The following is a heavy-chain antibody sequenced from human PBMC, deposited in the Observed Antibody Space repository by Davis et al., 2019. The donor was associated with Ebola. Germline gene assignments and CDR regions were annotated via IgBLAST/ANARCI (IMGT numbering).Heavy chain of an antibody. J-gene: IGHJ6*02. CDR1: GVSFSGYY. Sequence: MPSETLSLTCAVYGVSFSGYYWNWIRQPPGKGLEWIGEINYSGSTNYNPSLKRRVTISVNTSKNQFSLKLSSVTAADTAVYYCARGGGFGGYGMDVWGQGTTVTVSS. CDR3: ARGGGFGGYGMDV. V-gene: IGHV4-34*01. D-gene: IGHD3-10*01. CDR2: INYSGST.